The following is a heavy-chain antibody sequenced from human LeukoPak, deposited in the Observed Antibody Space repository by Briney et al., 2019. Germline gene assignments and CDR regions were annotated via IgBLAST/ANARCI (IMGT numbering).Heavy chain of an antibody. CDR3: VRSMATITFSFDY. V-gene: IGHV3-21*01. J-gene: IGHJ4*02. D-gene: IGHD5-24*01. Sequence: GGSLRLSCAASGFTFSTYSMDWVRQAPGQGLEWVASISSGSSYIYYADSVKGRFTISRDNAKNSLYLQMNSLRAEDTAVYYCVRSMATITFSFDYWGQGTLVTVSS. CDR2: ISSGSSYI. CDR1: GFTFSTYS.